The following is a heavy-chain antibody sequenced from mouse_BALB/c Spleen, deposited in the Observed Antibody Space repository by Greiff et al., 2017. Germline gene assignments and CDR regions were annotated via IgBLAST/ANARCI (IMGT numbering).Heavy chain of an antibody. Sequence: QVQLQQPGAELVRPGASVKLSCKASGYTFTSYWINWVKQRPGQGLEWIGNIYPSDSYTNYNQKFKDKATMTVDKSSSTAYMQLSSPTSEDSAVYYSTRKGDYRAMDYWGQGTSVTVSS. CDR3: TRKGDYRAMDY. J-gene: IGHJ4*01. D-gene: IGHD2-12*01. CDR2: IYPSDSYT. V-gene: IGHV1-69*02. CDR1: GYTFTSYW.